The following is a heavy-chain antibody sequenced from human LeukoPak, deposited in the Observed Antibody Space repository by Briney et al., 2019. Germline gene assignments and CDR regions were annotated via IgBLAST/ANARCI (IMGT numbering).Heavy chain of an antibody. CDR3: AKDTGWALQNAFDI. CDR2: ISWNSGSI. D-gene: IGHD1-26*01. V-gene: IGHV3-9*01. CDR1: GFTFDDYA. J-gene: IGHJ3*02. Sequence: GGSLRLSCAASGFTFDDYAMHWVRQAPGKGLEWVSGISWNSGSIGYADSVKGRFTISRDNAKNSLYLQMNSLRAEDTALYYCAKDTGWALQNAFDIWGQGTMVTVSS.